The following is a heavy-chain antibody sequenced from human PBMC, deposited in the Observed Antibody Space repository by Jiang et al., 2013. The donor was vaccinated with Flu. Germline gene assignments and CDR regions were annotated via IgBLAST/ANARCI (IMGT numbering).Heavy chain of an antibody. J-gene: IGHJ2*01. V-gene: IGHV3-21*01. CDR2: ISSSSSYI. Sequence: EVQLVESGGGLVKPGGSLRLSCAASGFTFSSYSMNWVRQAPGKGLEWVSSISSSSSYIYYADSVKGRFTISRDNAKNSLYLQMNSLRAEDTAVYYCARDLLSWNHWYFDLWGLAPWSLSPQ. CDR3: ARDLLSWNHWYFDL. CDR1: GFTFSSYS. D-gene: IGHD1-1*01.